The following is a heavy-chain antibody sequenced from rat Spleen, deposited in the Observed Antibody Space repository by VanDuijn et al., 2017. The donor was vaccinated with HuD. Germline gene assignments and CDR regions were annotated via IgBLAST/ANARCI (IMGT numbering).Heavy chain of an antibody. V-gene: IGHV3-3*01. CDR2: INNAGST. CDR1: GYSIKRSYR. D-gene: IGHD1-1*01. J-gene: IGHJ4*01. Sequence: EVQLQESGPGLVKPSQSLSLTCSVTGYSIKRSYRWNWIRKFPGNKLEWMGYINNAGSTNNNPSLKSRISMTRDTSKNQLFLQVNSVTTEDTATYYCARAYYNSGDYVMDAWGQGASVTVSS. CDR3: ARAYYNSGDYVMDA.